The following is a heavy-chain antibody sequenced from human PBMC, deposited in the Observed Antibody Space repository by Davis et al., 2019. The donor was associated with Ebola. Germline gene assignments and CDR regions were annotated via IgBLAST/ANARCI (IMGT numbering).Heavy chain of an antibody. V-gene: IGHV3-21*01. Sequence: GESLKISCAASGFTFSSYSMNWVRQAPGKGLEWVSSISSSSSYIYYADSVKGRFTISRDNAKNSLYLQMNSLRAEDTAVYYCARDGEDSSGWVWQGMDVWGQGTTVTVSS. J-gene: IGHJ6*02. D-gene: IGHD6-19*01. CDR1: GFTFSSYS. CDR2: ISSSSSYI. CDR3: ARDGEDSSGWVWQGMDV.